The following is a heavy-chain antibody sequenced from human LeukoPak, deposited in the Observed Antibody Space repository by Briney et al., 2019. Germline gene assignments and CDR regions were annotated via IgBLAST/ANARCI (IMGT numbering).Heavy chain of an antibody. CDR3: ARDPRIAAAGTSDY. Sequence: GGSLRLSCAASGFTVSSNYMSWVRQAPGKGLEWVSYISSSSSTIYYADSAKGRFTISRDNAKNSLYLQMNSLRAEDTAVYYCARDPRIAAAGTSDYWGQGTLVTVSS. CDR1: GFTVSSNY. V-gene: IGHV3-48*01. J-gene: IGHJ4*02. CDR2: ISSSSSTI. D-gene: IGHD6-13*01.